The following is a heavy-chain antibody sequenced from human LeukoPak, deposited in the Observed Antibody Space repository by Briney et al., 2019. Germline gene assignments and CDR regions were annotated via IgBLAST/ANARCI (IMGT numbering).Heavy chain of an antibody. D-gene: IGHD6-19*01. CDR1: GFTFSSYA. CDR3: AKGAQQWLVQDYFDY. J-gene: IGHJ4*02. Sequence: SGGSLRLSCAASGFTFSSYAMSWVRQAPGKGLEWVSAISGSGGSTYYADSVKGWFTISRDNSKNTLYLQMNSLRAEDTAVYYCAKGAQQWLVQDYFDYWGQGTLVTVSS. CDR2: ISGSGGST. V-gene: IGHV3-23*01.